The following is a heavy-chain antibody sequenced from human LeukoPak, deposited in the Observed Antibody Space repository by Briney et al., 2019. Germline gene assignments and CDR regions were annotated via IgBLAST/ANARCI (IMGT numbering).Heavy chain of an antibody. V-gene: IGHV5-51*01. D-gene: IGHD1-26*01. CDR3: ARRRGRYSGDAFDI. J-gene: IGHJ3*02. CDR1: SYRFTSYW. CDR2: LYPGDADT. Sequence: PGEALKISCKGSSYRFTSYWIGCLRQQPGKGLEWMGFLYPGDADTRYSPSFEGPVIISADKSMSTAYLQWSSLKASDTAMYYCARRRGRYSGDAFDIWGQGTMVTVSS.